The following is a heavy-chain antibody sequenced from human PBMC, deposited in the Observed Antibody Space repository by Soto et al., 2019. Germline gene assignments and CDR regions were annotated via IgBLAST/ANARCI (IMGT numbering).Heavy chain of an antibody. CDR2: ISYDGSNK. CDR3: ARDLQFSAVVAATHYYYGMDV. Sequence: GGSLRLSCAASGFTFSSYAMHWVRQAPGKGLEWVAVISYDGSNKYYADSVKGRFTISRDNSKNTLYLQMNSLRAEDTAVYYCARDLQFSAVVAATHYYYGMDVWGQGTTVTVSS. V-gene: IGHV3-30-3*01. CDR1: GFTFSSYA. D-gene: IGHD2-15*01. J-gene: IGHJ6*02.